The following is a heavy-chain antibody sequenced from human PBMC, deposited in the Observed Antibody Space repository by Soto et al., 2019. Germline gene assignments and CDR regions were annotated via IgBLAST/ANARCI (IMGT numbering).Heavy chain of an antibody. J-gene: IGHJ6*03. Sequence: GGSLRLSCAASGFTVSNNYMSWVRQAPGKGLEWVSVIYSGGSTYYADSVKGRFTVSRQNSKNTLYLQMNSLRAEDTAVYYCARDQWNNYMDVWGKGTTVTVSS. D-gene: IGHD1-1*01. CDR1: GFTVSNNY. CDR3: ARDQWNNYMDV. CDR2: IYSGGST. V-gene: IGHV3-53*04.